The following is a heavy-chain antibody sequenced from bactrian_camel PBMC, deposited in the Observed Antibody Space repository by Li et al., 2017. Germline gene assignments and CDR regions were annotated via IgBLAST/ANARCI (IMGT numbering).Heavy chain of an antibody. CDR3: AASFTACVARAHYVERYNY. CDR1: GFTFSRKC. D-gene: IGHD3*01. Sequence: VQLVESGGGSVQAGGSLRLSCAASGFTFSRKCLGWFRQAPGKEREGVAAIRRYSGTTFYADSVKGRFTISQDNAKTTLYLQNNSLKPEDTAVYYCAASFTACVARAHYVERYNYWGQGTQVTVS. V-gene: IGHV3S59*01. J-gene: IGHJ4*01. CDR2: IRRYSGTT.